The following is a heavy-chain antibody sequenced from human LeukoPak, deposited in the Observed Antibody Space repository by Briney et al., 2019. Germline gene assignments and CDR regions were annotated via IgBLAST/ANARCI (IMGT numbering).Heavy chain of an antibody. J-gene: IGHJ4*02. V-gene: IGHV3-7*01. D-gene: IGHD1-26*01. CDR2: IKQDGSEK. Sequence: PGGSLRLSCAASGFTFCSYWMSWVRQAPGKGLEWVANIKQDGSEKYYVDSVKGRFTISRDNAKNSLYLQMNGLRAEDTAGYYCAREIVVGPIDYWGQGTLVTVSS. CDR1: GFTFCSYW. CDR3: AREIVVGPIDY.